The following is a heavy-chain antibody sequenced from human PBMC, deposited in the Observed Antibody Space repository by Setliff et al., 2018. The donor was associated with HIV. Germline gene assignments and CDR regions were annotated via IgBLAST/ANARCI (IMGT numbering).Heavy chain of an antibody. V-gene: IGHV3-48*03. CDR3: ARDVVVTAIQGNYYYGMDV. CDR1: GFTFSSYE. Sequence: GGSLRLSCAASGFTFSSYEMNWVRQAPGKGLEWVSYISSSGSTIYYADSVKGRFTISRDNAKNSLYLQMNSLRAEDTAVYYCARDVVVTAIQGNYYYGMDVWGQGPRSPSP. J-gene: IGHJ6*02. CDR2: ISSSGSTI. D-gene: IGHD2-21*02.